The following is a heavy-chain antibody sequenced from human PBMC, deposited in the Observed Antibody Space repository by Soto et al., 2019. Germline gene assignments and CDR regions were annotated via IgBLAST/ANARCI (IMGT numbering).Heavy chain of an antibody. CDR3: AREDTAVALDY. V-gene: IGHV1-18*01. J-gene: IGHJ4*02. CDR1: GYTFISYG. D-gene: IGHD5-18*01. CDR2: ISAFNGNT. Sequence: GPEVKKPGASVKVSCKASGYTFISYGISWVRQAPGQGLEWMGRISAFNGNTNYAQKVRGRVTMTTDTFTSTAYMELRSLRSDDTAVYFCAREDTAVALDYWGQGTLVSVSS.